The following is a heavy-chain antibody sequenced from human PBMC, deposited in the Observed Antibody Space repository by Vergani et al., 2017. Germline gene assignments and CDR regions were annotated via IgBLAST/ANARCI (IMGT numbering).Heavy chain of an antibody. CDR2: IYHTGSA. Sequence: QVQLLESGPGLLKPSETLSLTCSVSGYSITSGYYWVWIRQPPGRGLEWIGSIYHTGSAYYNPSLKSRVTVSVDTSMNQVSLKLNSVTAADTAVYYCVRTVALWFGENKDGGWFDPWGQGTLVTVTS. CDR1: GYSITSGYY. J-gene: IGHJ5*02. V-gene: IGHV4-38-2*01. CDR3: VRTVALWFGENKDGGWFDP. D-gene: IGHD3-10*01.